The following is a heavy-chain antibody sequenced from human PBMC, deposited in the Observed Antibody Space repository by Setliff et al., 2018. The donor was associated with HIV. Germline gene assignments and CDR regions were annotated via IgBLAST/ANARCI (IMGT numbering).Heavy chain of an antibody. CDR2: IYYSGST. CDR1: GVSTSSSSYY. J-gene: IGHJ3*02. Sequence: SETLSLTCTVSGVSTSSSSYYWGWIRQPPGKGLDWIGYIYYSGSTYYNPSLKSRVTISIDTSKNQFSLNLSSVTAADSAVYYCAKLSRLTSLRNAFDIWGQGAVVTVSS. D-gene: IGHD3-10*01. CDR3: AKLSRLTSLRNAFDI. V-gene: IGHV4-39*07.